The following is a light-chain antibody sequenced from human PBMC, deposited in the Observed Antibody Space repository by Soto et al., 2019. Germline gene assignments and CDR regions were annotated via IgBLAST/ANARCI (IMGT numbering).Light chain of an antibody. CDR1: QSVSSN. V-gene: IGKV3-15*01. CDR2: GAS. J-gene: IGKJ3*01. CDR3: QQYNNWPPWT. Sequence: EIVTTQSPATLPVSPGERATLSCRASQSVSSNLAWYQQKPGQAPRLLIYGASTRATGIPARFSGSRSGTEFTLTISSLQSEDFAVYYCQQYNNWPPWTFGPGTKVDIK.